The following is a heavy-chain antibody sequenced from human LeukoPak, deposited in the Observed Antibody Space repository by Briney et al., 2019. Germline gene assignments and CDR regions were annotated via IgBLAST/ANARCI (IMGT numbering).Heavy chain of an antibody. CDR2: IYYSGST. CDR1: GGSISAYY. CDR3: ARSALLADAFDI. Sequence: SETLSLTCTVSGGSISAYYWNWIRQPAGKGLEWIGYIYYSGSTNYNPSLKSRVTISVDTSKNQFSLKLSSVTAADTAVYYCARSALLADAFDIWGQGTMVTVSS. J-gene: IGHJ3*02. V-gene: IGHV4-59*01. D-gene: IGHD3-3*01.